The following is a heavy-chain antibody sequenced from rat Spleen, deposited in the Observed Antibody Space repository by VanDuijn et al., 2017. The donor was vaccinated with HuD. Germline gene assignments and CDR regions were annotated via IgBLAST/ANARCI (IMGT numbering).Heavy chain of an antibody. Sequence: QVQLKESGPGLVQPSQTLSLTCTVSGFSLTSYHVRWVRQPPGKGLEWIAAISSGGSTYYNSALKSRLSISRDTSKSQVFLKMNSLQTEDTAMYFCARSMMTWGQGTLVTVSS. CDR3: ARSMMT. J-gene: IGHJ3*01. V-gene: IGHV2-6*01. CDR1: GFSLTSYH. D-gene: IGHD1-12*01. CDR2: ISSGGST.